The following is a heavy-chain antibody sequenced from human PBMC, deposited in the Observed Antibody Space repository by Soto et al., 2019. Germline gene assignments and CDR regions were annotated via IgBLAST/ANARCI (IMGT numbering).Heavy chain of an antibody. CDR1: GGTFSSYA. J-gene: IGHJ6*02. D-gene: IGHD6-6*01. V-gene: IGHV1-69*01. CDR3: ARDYIAARKSYYYGMDV. CDR2: IIPIFGTA. Sequence: QVQLVQSGAEVTKPGSSVKVSCKASGGTFSSYAISWVRQAPGQGLEWMVGIIPIFGTANYAQKFQGRVTITAAESTSTAYMERSSLRSEDTAVYYCARDYIAARKSYYYGMDVWGQGTTVTVSS.